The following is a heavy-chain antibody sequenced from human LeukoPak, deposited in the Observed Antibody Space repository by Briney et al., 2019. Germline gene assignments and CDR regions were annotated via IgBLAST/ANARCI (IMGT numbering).Heavy chain of an antibody. D-gene: IGHD6-13*01. CDR2: ISAYNGNT. J-gene: IGHJ6*02. V-gene: IGHV1-18*01. Sequence: ASVKVSCKATGYTFTSYGISWVRQAPGQGLEWMGWISAYNGNTNYAQKLQGRVTMTTDTSTSTAYMELRSLRSDDTAVYYCARDQAPQIAAAGNYYYYGMDVWGQGTTVTVSS. CDR3: ARDQAPQIAAAGNYYYYGMDV. CDR1: GYTFTSYG.